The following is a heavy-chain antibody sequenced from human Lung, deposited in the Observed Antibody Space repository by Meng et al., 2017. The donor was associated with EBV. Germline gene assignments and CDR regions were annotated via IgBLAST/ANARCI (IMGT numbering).Heavy chain of an antibody. CDR2: IHDSGST. CDR1: GSSISSGGYY. V-gene: IGHV4-31*03. D-gene: IGHD3-10*01. J-gene: IGHJ5*02. CDR3: ARASYGSGSPLGESWFDP. Sequence: GRVQDAGPGLVKPSPTLSLTCTVSGSSISSGGYYWSWIRQHPGKGLEWIGYIHDSGSTYYNPSLKSRVTISADTSKNQFSLKLSSVTAADTAVYYCARASYGSGSPLGESWFDPWGQGTLVTVSS.